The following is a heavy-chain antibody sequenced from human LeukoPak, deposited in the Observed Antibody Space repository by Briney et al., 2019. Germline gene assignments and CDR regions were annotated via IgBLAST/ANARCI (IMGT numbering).Heavy chain of an antibody. CDR2: INSDGSST. V-gene: IGHV3-74*01. CDR1: GFTFSSYW. Sequence: PGGSLRLSCAASGFTFSSYWMHWVCQAPGKGLLWVSRINSDGSSTSYADSVKGRFTISRDNAKNTLYLQMNSLRAEDTAVYYCARRIAAAAAPYYFDYWGQGTLVTVSS. J-gene: IGHJ4*02. CDR3: ARRIAAAAAPYYFDY. D-gene: IGHD6-13*01.